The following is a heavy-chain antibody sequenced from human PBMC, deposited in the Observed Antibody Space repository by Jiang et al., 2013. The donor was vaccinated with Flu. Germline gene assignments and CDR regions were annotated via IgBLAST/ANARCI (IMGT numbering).Heavy chain of an antibody. D-gene: IGHD2-2*02. CDR2: VYYSGST. J-gene: IGHJ3*02. CDR1: GGSISSSNYY. Sequence: GSGLVKPSETLSLTCTVSGGSISSSNYYWGWIRQPPGKGLEWIGNVYYSGSTFYNPSLKSRVAISVDTSKNQFSLKLSSVTAADTAVYYCARQRLLSTAILTFDIWGQGTMVTVSS. CDR3: ARQRLLSTAILTFDI. V-gene: IGHV4-39*01.